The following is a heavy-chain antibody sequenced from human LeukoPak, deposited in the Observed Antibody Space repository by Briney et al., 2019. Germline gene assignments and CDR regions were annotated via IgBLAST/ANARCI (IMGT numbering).Heavy chain of an antibody. CDR1: GFTFSSYA. D-gene: IGHD2-21*01. CDR3: ARSIGRDYFDY. V-gene: IGHV4-59*06. J-gene: IGHJ4*02. Sequence: KPGGSLRLSCSASGFTFSSYAMHWVRQAPGKGLEWIGYIYYSGSTYYNPSLKSRVTISVDTSKNQFSLKLSSVTAADTAVYYCARSIGRDYFDYWGQGTLVTVSS. CDR2: IYYSGST.